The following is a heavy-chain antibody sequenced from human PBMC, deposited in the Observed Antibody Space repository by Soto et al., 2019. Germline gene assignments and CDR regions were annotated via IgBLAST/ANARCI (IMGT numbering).Heavy chain of an antibody. J-gene: IGHJ6*02. CDR2: ISYDVSNK. Sequence: WGSLRLSCAASGFTFSSYAMHWVRQAPGKGLEWVAVISYDVSNKYYADSVKGRFTISRDNSKNTLYLQMNSLRAEDTAVYYCARDLTYYDFWSGPVYWYGTEVWGHGTTVIVS. CDR1: GFTFSSYA. CDR3: ARDLTYYDFWSGPVYWYGTEV. D-gene: IGHD3-3*01. V-gene: IGHV3-30-3*01.